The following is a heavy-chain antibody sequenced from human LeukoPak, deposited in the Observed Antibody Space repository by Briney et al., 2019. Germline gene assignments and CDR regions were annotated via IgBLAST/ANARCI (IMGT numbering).Heavy chain of an antibody. CDR1: GFTVSSNY. CDR2: LYSGGAT. D-gene: IGHD6-19*01. V-gene: IGHV3-53*01. CDR3: TKLKGWYGEGFFDY. J-gene: IGHJ4*02. Sequence: PGGSLRLSCAASGFTVSSNYMSWVRQPAGKGLEWVSVLYSGGATFYADSVKGRSTISRDASKNTLYLQMNDLRADDTAVYYCTKLKGWYGEGFFDYWGQGTLVTVSS.